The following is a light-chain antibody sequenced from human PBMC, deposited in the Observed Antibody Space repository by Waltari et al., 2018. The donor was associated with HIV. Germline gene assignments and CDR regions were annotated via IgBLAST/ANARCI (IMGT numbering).Light chain of an antibody. V-gene: IGKV1-39*01. CDR1: QSISTY. CDR2: GVS. J-gene: IGKJ1*01. CDR3: QQNYRGPRT. Sequence: IQIIQFPHSLSASVGARVTLTCRTSQSISTYFIWEHHRPRKAPTLLFYGVSHLSTSVPSRFSGSGFAADFALTISSLQPEDFATYYCQQNYRGPRTFNQGTKVKIK.